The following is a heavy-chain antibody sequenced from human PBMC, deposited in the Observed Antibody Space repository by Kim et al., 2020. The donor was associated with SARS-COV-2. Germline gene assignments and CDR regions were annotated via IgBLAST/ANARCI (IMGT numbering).Heavy chain of an antibody. V-gene: IGHV3-30-3*01. CDR2: ISSDGTIQ. CDR1: GFTFSRYA. J-gene: IGHJ4*02. D-gene: IGHD3-3*01. CDR3: ARRDFWSAYPFDY. Sequence: GGSLRLSCATSGFTFSRYALHWVCQAPGRGLEWVAVISSDGTIQNYVDSVKGRFTISRDNSKNTIFLQMNSLTPDDTAVYYCARRDFWSAYPFDYWGQGTLVTVSS.